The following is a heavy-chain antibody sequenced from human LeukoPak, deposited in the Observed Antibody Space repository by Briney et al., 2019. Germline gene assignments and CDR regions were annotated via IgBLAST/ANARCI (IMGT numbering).Heavy chain of an antibody. V-gene: IGHV3-33*06. CDR2: IWYDGSNK. CDR1: GFTFSSYG. J-gene: IGHJ4*02. CDR3: AKDLGRYRNNYFDY. Sequence: PGGSLRLSCVASGFTFSSYGMHWVRQAPGKGLEWVAVIWYDGSNKYYADSVKGRFTISRDNSKNTLYLQTNSLRAGDTAVYYCAKDLGRYRNNYFDYWGRGTLVTVSS. D-gene: IGHD1-26*01.